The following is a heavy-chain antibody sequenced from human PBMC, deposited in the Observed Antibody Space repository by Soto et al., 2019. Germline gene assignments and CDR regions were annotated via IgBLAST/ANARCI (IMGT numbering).Heavy chain of an antibody. CDR2: ISWNSDTI. CDR3: AKDPVYASSGYFDY. D-gene: IGHD3-22*01. J-gene: IGHJ4*02. Sequence: EVQLVESGGGLVQPGTSLRLSCAASGFTFDDYAMNWVRQPPGKGLEWVSGISWNSDTIVYADSVKGRFTISRDNAKNSMYLQMNSLRPEDTALYYWAKDPVYASSGYFDYWGQGTRVTVSS. CDR1: GFTFDDYA. V-gene: IGHV3-9*01.